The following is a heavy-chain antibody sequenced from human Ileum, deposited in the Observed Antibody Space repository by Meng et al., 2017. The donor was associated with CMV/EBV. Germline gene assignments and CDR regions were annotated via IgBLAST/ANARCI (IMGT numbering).Heavy chain of an antibody. Sequence: GESLKISCSASGFAFSKYSMNWVRRAPGKGLEWLSIIHYTGRTTYYADSVKGRFIISRDNSRSVLYLEMNRLRIEDTAVYYCAKDRTPDSRYNFDRWGQGILVTVSS. CDR3: AKDRTPDSRYNFDR. CDR1: GFAFSKYS. D-gene: IGHD2-2*02. V-gene: IGHV3-23*03. CDR2: IHYTGRTT. J-gene: IGHJ4*02.